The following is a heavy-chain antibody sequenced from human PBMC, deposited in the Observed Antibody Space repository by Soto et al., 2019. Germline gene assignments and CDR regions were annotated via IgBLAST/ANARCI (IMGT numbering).Heavy chain of an antibody. J-gene: IGHJ4*02. CDR1: GFTFSSYA. Sequence: PGGSLRLSCAASGFTFSSYAMHWVRQAPGKGLEWVAVISYDGSNKYYADSVKGRFTISRDNSKNTLYLQMNSLRAEDTAVYYGVPAAISVYWGQGTLVTVSS. V-gene: IGHV3-30-3*01. CDR2: ISYDGSNK. CDR3: VPAAISVY. D-gene: IGHD2-2*01.